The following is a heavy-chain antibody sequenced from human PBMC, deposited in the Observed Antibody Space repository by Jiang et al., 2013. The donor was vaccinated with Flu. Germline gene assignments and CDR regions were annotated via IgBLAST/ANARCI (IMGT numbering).Heavy chain of an antibody. J-gene: IGHJ4*02. CDR2: INHSGST. CDR1: GGSFSGYY. V-gene: IGHV4-34*01. CDR3: ARAENQWLVRWIDY. D-gene: IGHD6-19*01. Sequence: ARLLKPSETLSLTCAVYGGSFSGYYWSWIRQPPGKGLEWIGEINHSGSTNYNPSLKSRVTISVDTSKNQFSLKLSSVTAADTAVYYCARAENQWLVRWIDYWGQGTLVT.